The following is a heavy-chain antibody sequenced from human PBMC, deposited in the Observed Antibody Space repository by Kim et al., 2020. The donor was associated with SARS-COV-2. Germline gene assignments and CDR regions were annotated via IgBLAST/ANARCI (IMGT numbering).Heavy chain of an antibody. CDR2: TFYRPGGWRT. D-gene: IGHD1-26*01. Sequence: SQTLSLTCDISGDSVSGNSVAWNWFRQSPSRGLEWLGRTFYRPGGWRTNSALSVSGRITINADTSKNQFSLHLNSVTPEDSAVYFCARDMGDTCPFAFDIWGQGTVITVSS. J-gene: IGHJ3*02. CDR3: ARDMGDTCPFAFDI. CDR1: GDSVSGNSVA. V-gene: IGHV6-1*01.